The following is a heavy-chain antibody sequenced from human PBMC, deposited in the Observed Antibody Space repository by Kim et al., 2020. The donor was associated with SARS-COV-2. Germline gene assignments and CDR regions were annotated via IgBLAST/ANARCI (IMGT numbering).Heavy chain of an antibody. CDR3: ARSERTYYDILTAQNGLDY. CDR2: INPSGGST. J-gene: IGHJ4*02. D-gene: IGHD3-9*01. V-gene: IGHV1-46*01. CDR1: GYTFTSYY. Sequence: ASVKVSCKASGYTFTSYYMHWVRQAPGQGLEWMGIINPSGGSTSYAQKFQGRVTMTRDTSTSTVYMELSSLRSEDTAVYYCARSERTYYDILTAQNGLDYWGQGTLVTVSS.